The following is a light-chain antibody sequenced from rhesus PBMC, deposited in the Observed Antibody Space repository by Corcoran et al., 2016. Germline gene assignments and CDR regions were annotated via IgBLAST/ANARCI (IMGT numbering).Light chain of an antibody. J-gene: IGKJ2*01. CDR2: KAS. V-gene: IGKV1-22*01. Sequence: DIQMTQSPSSLSASVGDTVTITCLASQSISSWLDWYQQKTGKAPKLLISKASSLQSGVPSRFSVSGSGTDFTLTISSLQPEDFATYCGLQYSSSPYSFGQGTKVEIK. CDR3: LQYSSSPYS. CDR1: QSISSW.